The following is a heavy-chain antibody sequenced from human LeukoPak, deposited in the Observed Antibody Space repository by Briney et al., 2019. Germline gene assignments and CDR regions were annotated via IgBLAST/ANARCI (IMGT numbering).Heavy chain of an antibody. CDR3: AREGTLGDPFDY. CDR2: INHSGST. V-gene: IGHV4-34*01. Sequence: PSETPSLTCAVYGVSFSGYYWSWVRQPPGKGLEWIGEINHSGSTNYNPSLRSRVTISVDTSKNQFSLKLSSVTAADTAVYYCAREGTLGDPFDYWGQGTLVTVSS. J-gene: IGHJ4*02. D-gene: IGHD3-16*01. CDR1: GVSFSGYY.